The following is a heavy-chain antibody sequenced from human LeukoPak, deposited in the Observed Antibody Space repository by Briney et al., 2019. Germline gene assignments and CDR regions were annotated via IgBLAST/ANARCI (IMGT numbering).Heavy chain of an antibody. Sequence: GGSLRLSCAVSGFTFSTYAMSWVRQAPGKGLEWVSGIGDSGANAYYVDSVKGRFTISRDNSRNTLFLQMNSLRAEDTALYFRAKADDFWSDFDYWGQGTLVTVSS. V-gene: IGHV3-23*01. CDR1: GFTFSTYA. CDR3: AKADDFWSDFDY. CDR2: IGDSGANA. D-gene: IGHD3-3*01. J-gene: IGHJ4*02.